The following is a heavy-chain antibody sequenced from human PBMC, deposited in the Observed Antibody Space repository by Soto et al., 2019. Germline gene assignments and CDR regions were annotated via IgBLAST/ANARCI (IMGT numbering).Heavy chain of an antibody. D-gene: IGHD3-10*01. CDR2: IKSKTDGGTT. CDR3: TPQLLWFGDAFDI. J-gene: IGHJ3*02. V-gene: IGHV3-15*01. Sequence: EGSLRLSCAASGFTFSNAWMNWVRQAPRKGLEWVGRIKSKTDGGTTDYAAPVKGRFTISRDDSKNTLYLQMNSLKTEDTAVYYCTPQLLWFGDAFDIWGQGTMVTVSS. CDR1: GFTFSNAW.